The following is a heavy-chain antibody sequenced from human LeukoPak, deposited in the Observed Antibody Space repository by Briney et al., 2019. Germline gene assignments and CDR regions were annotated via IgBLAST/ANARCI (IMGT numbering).Heavy chain of an antibody. J-gene: IGHJ4*02. CDR1: GFTFGDYA. CDR3: TRAHPILKL. D-gene: IGHD3-9*01. Sequence: QPGRSLRLSCTASGFTFGDYAMSWFRQAPGKGLEWVGFIRSKAYGRKTEYAASVKCRFTISRDDSKSIAYLQMNSLKTEDTAVYYCTRAHPILKLWGQGTLVTVSS. CDR2: IRSKAYGRKT. V-gene: IGHV3-49*03.